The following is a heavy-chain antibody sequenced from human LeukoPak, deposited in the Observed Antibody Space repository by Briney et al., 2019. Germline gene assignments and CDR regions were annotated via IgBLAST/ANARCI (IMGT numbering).Heavy chain of an antibody. CDR2: IWYDGSDK. Sequence: GGSLRLSCAASGFTFNTYAMHWVRQAPGKGLEWVAIIWYDGSDKYYADSVRGRFTISRDNSKNTLYLQMNSLRAEDTAVYCCGRVGCTGGNCKPYAYYATDVWGQGTTVTVSS. CDR3: GRVGCTGGNCKPYAYYATDV. J-gene: IGHJ6*02. D-gene: IGHD2-15*01. CDR1: GFTFNTYA. V-gene: IGHV3-33*01.